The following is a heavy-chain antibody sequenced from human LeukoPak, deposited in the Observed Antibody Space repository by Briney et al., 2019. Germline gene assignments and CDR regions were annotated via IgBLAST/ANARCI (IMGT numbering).Heavy chain of an antibody. CDR2: IYHSGST. D-gene: IGHD2-15*01. V-gene: IGHV4-4*02. CDR1: GVSISSSNW. J-gene: IGHJ4*02. CDR3: ARYTVGYLYYFDY. Sequence: SETLSLTCAVSGVSISSSNWWSWVRQPPGKGLEWIGEIYHSGSTNYNPSLKSRVTISVDKSKNQFSLKLSSVTAADTAVYYCARYTVGYLYYFDYWGQGTLVTVSS.